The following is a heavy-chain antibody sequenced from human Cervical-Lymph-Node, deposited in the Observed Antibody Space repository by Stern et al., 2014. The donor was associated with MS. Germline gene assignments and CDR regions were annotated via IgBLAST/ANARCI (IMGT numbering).Heavy chain of an antibody. CDR2: INPSGGSP. D-gene: IGHD5/OR15-5a*01. V-gene: IGHV1-46*01. CDR3: AVRVYEKNWFDP. CDR1: GHTFTNYY. Sequence: QVQLVQSGAELRKPGASVNISCKPSGHTFTNYYIHWVRQAPGQGLEWMGLINPSGGSPIYAQKFQGTVTMTRDTSTSTFYMELSSLRSEDTAVYYCAVRVYEKNWFDPWGQGTLVTVSS. J-gene: IGHJ5*02.